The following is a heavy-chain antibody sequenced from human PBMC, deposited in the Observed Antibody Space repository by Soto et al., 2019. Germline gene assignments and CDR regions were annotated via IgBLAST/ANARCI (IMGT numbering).Heavy chain of an antibody. J-gene: IGHJ4*02. Sequence: GGSLRLSCAASEIPLNIYWMHWIRQATGKGLVWVSRINTESTTLTYSASVTGRFTISRDSAKNTLYLQMNGLSAKDTSIHSGTKDTLWACVSGGQGTSVPVAS. CDR2: INTESTTL. CDR3: TKDTLWACVS. CDR1: EIPLNIYW. V-gene: IGHV3-74*01. D-gene: IGHD2-15*01.